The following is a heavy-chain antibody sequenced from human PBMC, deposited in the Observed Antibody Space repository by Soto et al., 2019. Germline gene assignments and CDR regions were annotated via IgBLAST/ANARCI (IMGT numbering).Heavy chain of an antibody. Sequence: ASVKVSCKASGYTFTSYDINWVRQATGQGLEWMGWMNPNSGNTGYAQKFQGRVTMTRNTSISTAYMELSSLRSEDTAVYYCARSVPDHCSGGSCYLRDYWSQGTLVTVSS. CDR3: ARSVPDHCSGGSCYLRDY. CDR1: GYTFTSYD. J-gene: IGHJ4*02. V-gene: IGHV1-8*01. CDR2: MNPNSGNT. D-gene: IGHD2-15*01.